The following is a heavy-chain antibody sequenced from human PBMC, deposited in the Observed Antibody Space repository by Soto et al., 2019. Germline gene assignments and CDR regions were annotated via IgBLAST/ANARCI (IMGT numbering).Heavy chain of an antibody. V-gene: IGHV1-18*01. CDR1: CYTFTSYG. Sequence: GASVKVSCKASCYTFTSYGISLLRHSPGQWLECMGWISAYNGNANYAQKLQGRVTMTTDTSTSTAYTELRSLRSDDTAVYYCARGIDGSGSYYNAHPYYFEYWGQGTLVTVSS. CDR3: ARGIDGSGSYYNAHPYYFEY. D-gene: IGHD3-10*01. CDR2: ISAYNGNA. J-gene: IGHJ4*02.